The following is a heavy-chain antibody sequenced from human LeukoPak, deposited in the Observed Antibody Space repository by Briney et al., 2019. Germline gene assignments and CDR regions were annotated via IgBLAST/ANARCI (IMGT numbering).Heavy chain of an antibody. J-gene: IGHJ4*02. Sequence: ASVRVSCKASGYTFTGYYMHWVRQAPGQGLEWMGWINPNSGGTNYAQKFQGRVTMTRDTSISTAYMDLSRLRSDDTAVYYCARDRKRITIFGVGHRGSDYWGQGTLVTVSS. CDR2: INPNSGGT. D-gene: IGHD3-3*01. V-gene: IGHV1-2*02. CDR3: ARDRKRITIFGVGHRGSDY. CDR1: GYTFTGYY.